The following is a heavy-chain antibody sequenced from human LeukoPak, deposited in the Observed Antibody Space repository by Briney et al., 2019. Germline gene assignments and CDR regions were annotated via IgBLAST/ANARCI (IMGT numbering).Heavy chain of an antibody. V-gene: IGHV3-30*02. J-gene: IGHJ4*02. CDR2: IRYDGSNK. CDR3: AKVVTGYCSSTSCPFDS. Sequence: GGSLRLSCAASGFTFSTYGMDWVRQAPGKGLEWVAYIRYDGSNKNYADSVKGRFTISRDNSKNTLYLQMSSLRAEDTAVYYCAKVVTGYCSSTSCPFDSWGQGTLVTVS. CDR1: GFTFSTYG. D-gene: IGHD2-2*01.